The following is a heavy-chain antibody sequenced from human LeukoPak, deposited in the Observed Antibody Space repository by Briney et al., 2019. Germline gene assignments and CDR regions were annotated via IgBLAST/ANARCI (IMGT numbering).Heavy chain of an antibody. J-gene: IGHJ4*02. V-gene: IGHV1-2*02. Sequence: ASVKVSCKASGYTVTGYYMHWVRQAPGQGLEWMGWINPSTGGTNYAQKFQDRVTMTRDTSISTDYMELSRLRSDDTAVYYCARSPDILTGENFDYWGQGTLVTVSS. CDR2: INPSTGGT. CDR3: ARSPDILTGENFDY. D-gene: IGHD3-9*01. CDR1: GYTVTGYY.